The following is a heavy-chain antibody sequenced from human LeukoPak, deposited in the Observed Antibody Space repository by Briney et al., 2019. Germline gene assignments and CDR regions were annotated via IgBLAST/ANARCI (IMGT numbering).Heavy chain of an antibody. Sequence: GGSLRLSCAASGFTFSSYAMSWVRQAPGKGLEWVSAISGSGGSTYYADSVEGRFTISRDNSKNALYLQMNSLRAEDTAVYYCAKVGYCSSTSCYFYYYYYMDVWGKGTTVTVSS. CDR3: AKVGYCSSTSCYFYYYYYMDV. V-gene: IGHV3-23*01. D-gene: IGHD2-2*01. CDR1: GFTFSSYA. CDR2: ISGSGGST. J-gene: IGHJ6*03.